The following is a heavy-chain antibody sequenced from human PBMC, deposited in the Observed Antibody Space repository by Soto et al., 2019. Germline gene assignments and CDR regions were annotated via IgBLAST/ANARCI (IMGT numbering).Heavy chain of an antibody. Sequence: EVQLLDSGGGLVQPGGSLRLSCAASGFTFSGYALTWVRQAPGKGLEWVSAISGGGDATFYADSVKGRFTISRDNSKNPLYLQINTLRAEATAVYYCARKVSGSTGRPDLWYFDLWGRGTLVTVSS. D-gene: IGHD3-10*01. CDR1: GFTFSGYA. J-gene: IGHJ2*01. V-gene: IGHV3-23*01. CDR3: ARKVSGSTGRPDLWYFDL. CDR2: ISGGGDAT.